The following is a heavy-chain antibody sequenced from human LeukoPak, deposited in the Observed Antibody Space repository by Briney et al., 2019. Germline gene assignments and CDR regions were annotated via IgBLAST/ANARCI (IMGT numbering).Heavy chain of an antibody. Sequence: ASVKVSCKASGYTFTSYYMHWVRQAPGQGLEWMGIINPSGGSTSYAQKFQGRVTMTTDTSTSTAYMELRSLRSDDTAVYYCVLYSGSYDYWGQGTLVTVSS. CDR1: GYTFTSYY. V-gene: IGHV1-46*01. D-gene: IGHD1-26*01. CDR3: VLYSGSYDY. CDR2: INPSGGST. J-gene: IGHJ4*02.